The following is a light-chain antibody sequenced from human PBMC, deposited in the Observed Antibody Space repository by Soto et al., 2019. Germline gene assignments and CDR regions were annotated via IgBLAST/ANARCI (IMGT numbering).Light chain of an antibody. CDR3: PRSYSGPRT. CDR2: AAS. V-gene: IGKV1-39*01. Sequence: DIQMTQSPSSLPASVGDRVTITCRASQSITNYLSWYQQRPGKAPKLLIHAASNLQSGVPSRFSGSGSETAFSLTISSLQPADFATFYCPRSYSGPRTFGQGTKLEI. CDR1: QSITNY. J-gene: IGKJ2*01.